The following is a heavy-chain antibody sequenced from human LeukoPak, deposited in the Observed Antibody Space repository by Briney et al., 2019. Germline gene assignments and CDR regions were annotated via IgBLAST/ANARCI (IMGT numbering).Heavy chain of an antibody. V-gene: IGHV4-4*07. J-gene: IGHJ4*02. D-gene: IGHD3-22*01. Sequence: SETLSLTCTVSGGSISSYYWSWIRQPAGKGLEWIGRIYTSGSTNYNPSLKSRVTISVDTSKNQFSLKLSSVTAADTAVYYCARGLGSSITMIPFDYWGQGTLVTVSS. CDR3: ARGLGSSITMIPFDY. CDR1: GGSISSYY. CDR2: IYTSGST.